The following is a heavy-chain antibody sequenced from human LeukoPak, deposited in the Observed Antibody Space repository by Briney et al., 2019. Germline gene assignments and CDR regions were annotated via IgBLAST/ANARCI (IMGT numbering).Heavy chain of an antibody. CDR2: ISWNGGMI. CDR3: AKDMVRGAYGMDV. Sequence: GGSLRLSCAASGFTFDDYAMHWVRQVPGKGLEWVSGISWNGGMIGYADSVKGRFTISRDNAKNSLYLQMNSLRAEDTALYYCAKDMVRGAYGMDVWGQGTTVTVSS. CDR1: GFTFDDYA. V-gene: IGHV3-9*01. J-gene: IGHJ6*02. D-gene: IGHD3-10*01.